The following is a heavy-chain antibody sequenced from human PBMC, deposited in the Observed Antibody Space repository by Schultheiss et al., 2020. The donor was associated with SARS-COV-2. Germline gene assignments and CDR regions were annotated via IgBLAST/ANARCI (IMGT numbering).Heavy chain of an antibody. V-gene: IGHV3-30*14. Sequence: GESLKISCTAAGFTFGGSGMHWVRQAPGKGLEWVAVISYDGSNKYYADSVKGRFTISRDNSKNTLYLQMGSLRAEDTAVYYCARGDSSGFHVDYWGQGTLVTVSS. CDR2: ISYDGSNK. J-gene: IGHJ4*02. CDR1: GFTFGGSG. CDR3: ARGDSSGFHVDY. D-gene: IGHD3-22*01.